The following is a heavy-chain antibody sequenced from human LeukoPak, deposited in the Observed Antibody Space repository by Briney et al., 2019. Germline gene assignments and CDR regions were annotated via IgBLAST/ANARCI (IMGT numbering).Heavy chain of an antibody. CDR1: GYTFTSYD. D-gene: IGHD3-10*01. CDR3: ARGLKSSAPRITMIRGAINWFDP. Sequence: ASVKVSCKASGYTFTSYDINWVRQATGQGLEWMGWMNPNSGNTGYAQKFQGRVTMTRNTSISTAYMELSSLRSEDTAVYYCARGLKSSAPRITMIRGAINWFDPWGQGTLVTVSS. J-gene: IGHJ5*02. CDR2: MNPNSGNT. V-gene: IGHV1-8*01.